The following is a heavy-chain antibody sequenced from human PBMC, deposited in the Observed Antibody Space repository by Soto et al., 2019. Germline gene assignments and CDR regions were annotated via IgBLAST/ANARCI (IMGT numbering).Heavy chain of an antibody. V-gene: IGHV4-59*01. CDR1: GGSISSYF. D-gene: IGHD6-19*01. J-gene: IGHJ4*02. Sequence: SETLSLTCTVSGGSISSYFWSWIRQPPGKGLEWIGYIYYSGSTKYNPSVKSRVTMSVDTSKNQFSLKLSSVTAADTAVYYCARVIGGWYEHDYWGQGTLGTSPQ. CDR2: IYYSGST. CDR3: ARVIGGWYEHDY.